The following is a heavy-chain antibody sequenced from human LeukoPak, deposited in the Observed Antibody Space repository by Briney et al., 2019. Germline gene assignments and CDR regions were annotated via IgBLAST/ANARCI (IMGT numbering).Heavy chain of an antibody. V-gene: IGHV4-38-2*01. D-gene: IGHD6-13*01. Sequence: PSETLSLTCAVSGYSISSGYYWGWIRQPPGKGLEWIGSIYHSGSTYYNPSLKSRVTISVDTSKNQSSLKLSSVTAADTAVYYCARGLRSSSWYSYYYYGMDVWGKGTTVTVSS. CDR2: IYHSGST. CDR1: GYSISSGYY. CDR3: ARGLRSSSWYSYYYYGMDV. J-gene: IGHJ6*04.